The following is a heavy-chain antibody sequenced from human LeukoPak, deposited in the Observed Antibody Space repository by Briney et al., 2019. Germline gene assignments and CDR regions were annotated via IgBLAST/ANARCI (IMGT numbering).Heavy chain of an antibody. CDR1: GGSISSNNYY. J-gene: IGHJ4*02. CDR2: IDYSGSA. D-gene: IGHD6-13*01. Sequence: SETLSLTCTVSGGSISSNNYYWGWIRHHPGKGLEWIVYIDYSGSAYYNPSLKSRVTISVDPSENQFSLKLRSVPAADTAVYYCARGRTGAAGGLDYWGQGTLVTVSS. CDR3: ARGRTGAAGGLDY. V-gene: IGHV4-31*03.